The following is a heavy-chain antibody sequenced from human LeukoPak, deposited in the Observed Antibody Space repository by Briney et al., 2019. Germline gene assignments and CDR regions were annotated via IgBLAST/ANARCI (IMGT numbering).Heavy chain of an antibody. V-gene: IGHV1-2*02. D-gene: IGHD3-10*01. J-gene: IGHJ5*02. CDR2: INPNSGGT. CDR3: ARDPYGSGSS. Sequence: GESLKISCKGSGYTFTGYYMHWVRQAPGQGLEWMGWINPNSGGTNYAQKFQGRVTMTRDTSISTAYMELSRLRSDDTAVYYCARDPYGSGSSWGQGTLVTVSS. CDR1: GYTFTGYY.